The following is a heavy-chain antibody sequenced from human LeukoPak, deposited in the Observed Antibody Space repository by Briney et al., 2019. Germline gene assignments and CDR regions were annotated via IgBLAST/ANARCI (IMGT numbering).Heavy chain of an antibody. CDR3: ARGALSSPYYEYYYYMDV. D-gene: IGHD2-2*01. CDR2: INPNSGGT. V-gene: IGHV1-2*02. CDR1: GCTFTGYY. J-gene: IGHJ6*03. Sequence: ASVKVSCKASGCTFTGYYMHWVRQAPGQGLEWMGWINPNSGGTNYAQKFQGRVTMTRDTSISTTYMELSRLRSDDTAVYFCARGALSSPYYEYYYYMDVWGKGTTVTVSS.